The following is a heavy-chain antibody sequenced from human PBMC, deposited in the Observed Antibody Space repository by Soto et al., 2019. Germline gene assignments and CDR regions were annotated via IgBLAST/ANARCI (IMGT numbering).Heavy chain of an antibody. CDR1: GYTFTSYY. D-gene: IGHD2-2*01. V-gene: IGHV1-18*01. CDR3: AREGPPSVN. CDR2: ISGYNGNT. J-gene: IGHJ4*02. Sequence: QVQLVQSGAEVKKPGASVKVSCKASGYTFTSYYISWVRQAPGQGLEWMGWISGYNGNTNYAQKLQGRVTMTTDTSTSTAYIEQRNLRSYATAVYYCAREGPPSVNWGQGTLVTVSS.